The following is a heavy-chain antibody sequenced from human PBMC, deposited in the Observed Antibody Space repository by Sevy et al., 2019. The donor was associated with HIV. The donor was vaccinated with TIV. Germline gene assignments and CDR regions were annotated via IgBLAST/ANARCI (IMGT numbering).Heavy chain of an antibody. J-gene: IGHJ5*02. CDR2: INHSGST. Sequence: SETLSLTCAVYGGSFSGYYWSWIRQPPGKGLEWIGEINHSGSTNYNPSFKSRVTISVDTSKNQFSLKLSSVTAADTAVYYCARVFSGWDERWFDPWGQGTLVTVSS. D-gene: IGHD6-19*01. CDR3: ARVFSGWDERWFDP. V-gene: IGHV4-34*01. CDR1: GGSFSGYY.